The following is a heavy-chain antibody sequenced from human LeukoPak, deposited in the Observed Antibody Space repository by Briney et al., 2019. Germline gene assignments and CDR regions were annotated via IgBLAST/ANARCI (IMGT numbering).Heavy chain of an antibody. V-gene: IGHV1-69*13. J-gene: IGHJ4*02. D-gene: IGHD1-26*01. CDR2: IIPIFGTA. CDR1: GYTFTSYG. CDR3: ATSTQFRWDRSFNY. Sequence: ASVKVSCKASGYTFTSYGISWVRQAPGQGLEWMGGIIPIFGTANYAQKFQGRVTITADESTSTAYMELSSLRSDDTAVYYCATSTQFRWDRSFNYWGQGTLVTVSS.